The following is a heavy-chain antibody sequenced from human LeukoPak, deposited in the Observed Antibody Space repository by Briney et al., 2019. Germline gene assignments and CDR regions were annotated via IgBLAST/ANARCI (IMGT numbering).Heavy chain of an antibody. Sequence: ASVKVSCKVSGYTLTELSMHWVRQAPGKGLEWMGGFDPEDGETIYAQKFQGRVTMTEDTSTDTAHMELSSLRSEDTAVYYCATNVAAWTVGVGELGDPQYFDYWGQGTLVTVSS. D-gene: IGHD4-23*01. CDR1: GYTLTELS. J-gene: IGHJ4*02. CDR3: ATNVAAWTVGVGELGDPQYFDY. CDR2: FDPEDGET. V-gene: IGHV1-24*01.